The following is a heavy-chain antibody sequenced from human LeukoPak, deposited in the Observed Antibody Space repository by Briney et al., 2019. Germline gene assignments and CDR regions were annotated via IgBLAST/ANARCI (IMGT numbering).Heavy chain of an antibody. V-gene: IGHV4-39*01. CDR2: NYYSGST. J-gene: IGHJ4*02. D-gene: IGHD3-3*01. CDR1: GGSISSSSYY. CDR3: ASYPDYYDFKNYDY. Sequence: SETLSLTCTVSGGSISSSSYYWGWIRQPPGKGLEWIGSNYYSGSTYYNPSLKSRVTISVDTSKNQFSLKLSSVTAADTAVYYCASYPDYYDFKNYDYWGQGTLVTVSS.